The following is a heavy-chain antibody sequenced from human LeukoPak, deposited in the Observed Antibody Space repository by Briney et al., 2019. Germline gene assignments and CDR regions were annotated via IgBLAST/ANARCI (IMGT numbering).Heavy chain of an antibody. J-gene: IGHJ4*02. Sequence: PSGTLSLTCAVSGDSISSSNWWSWVRQPPGKGLEWIGEIYHSGSTSYNPSLKSRVTISVDKSKNQFSVKLSSVTAADTAVYYCASSGWKTGYFDYWGQGALVIVSS. CDR2: IYHSGST. V-gene: IGHV4-4*02. CDR1: GDSISSSNW. D-gene: IGHD6-19*01. CDR3: ASSGWKTGYFDY.